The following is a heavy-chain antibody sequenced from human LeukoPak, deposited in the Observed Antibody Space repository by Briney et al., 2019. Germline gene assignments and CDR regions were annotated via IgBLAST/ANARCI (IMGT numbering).Heavy chain of an antibody. J-gene: IGHJ4*02. CDR1: GYTFTSHG. Sequence: ASVKVSCKASGYTFTSHGLSWARQAPGQGLEWMGWISIYSGNTNYAQKFQDRISMTTDTSTSTAYTELRSLKSDDTAVYYCARDPGGTWGFDYWGQGALVTVSS. D-gene: IGHD7-27*01. CDR2: ISIYSGNT. CDR3: ARDPGGTWGFDY. V-gene: IGHV1-18*01.